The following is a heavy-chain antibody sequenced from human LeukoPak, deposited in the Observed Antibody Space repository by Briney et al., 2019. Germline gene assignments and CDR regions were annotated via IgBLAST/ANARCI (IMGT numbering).Heavy chain of an antibody. V-gene: IGHV3-23*01. CDR2: ISGSGGST. Sequence: GGSLRLSCVASGFTFNNYAMSWVRQAPGKGLEWVSAISGSGGSTYYADSVKGRFTTSRDNSKNTLYLQMNSLRAEDTAVYYCARDHPDCSADSCYSWGQGTPVTVSS. J-gene: IGHJ4*02. D-gene: IGHD2-15*01. CDR1: GFTFNNYA. CDR3: ARDHPDCSADSCYS.